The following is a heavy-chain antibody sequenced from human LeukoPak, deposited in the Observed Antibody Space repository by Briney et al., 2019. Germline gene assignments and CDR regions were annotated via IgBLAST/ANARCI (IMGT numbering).Heavy chain of an antibody. CDR2: ISSSSSYI. CDR1: GFTFSSYS. V-gene: IGHV3-21*04. J-gene: IGHJ6*02. CDR3: AKSGGKGTAYYYYYGMDV. D-gene: IGHD3-16*01. Sequence: GGSLRLSCAASGFTFSSYSMTWVRQAPGKGLEWVSSISSSSSYIYYADSVKGRFTISRDNAKNSLYLQMNSLRAEDTAVYYCAKSGGKGTAYYYYYGMDVWGQGTTVTVSS.